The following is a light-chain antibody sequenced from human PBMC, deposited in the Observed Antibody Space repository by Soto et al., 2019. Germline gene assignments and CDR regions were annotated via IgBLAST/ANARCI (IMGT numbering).Light chain of an antibody. J-gene: IGKJ1*01. Sequence: DIQMTQSPSTLSASVGDRFTMTCRASQIIISYLNWYQQKPGKAPKLLIYAASSLQSGVPSRFSGSGSGTDFTLTISSLQPEDFATYYCQQSYSTLWTFGQGTKVDI. CDR1: QIIISY. V-gene: IGKV1-39*01. CDR2: AAS. CDR3: QQSYSTLWT.